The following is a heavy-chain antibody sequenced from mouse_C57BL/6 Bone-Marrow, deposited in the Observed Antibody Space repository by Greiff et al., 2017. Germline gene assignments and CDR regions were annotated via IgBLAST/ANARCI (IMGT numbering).Heavy chain of an antibody. D-gene: IGHD4-1*01. CDR1: GYTFTSYT. CDR3: ARLWEEGYFDY. J-gene: IGHJ2*01. Sequence: QVQLQQSGAELARPGASVKMSCKASGYTFTSYTMHWVKQRPGQGLEWIGYINPSSGYTKNNQKFKDKATLTADKSSSTAYMQLSSLTAEDSSVYDCARLWEEGYFDYWGQGTTLTVSS. CDR2: INPSSGYT. V-gene: IGHV1-4*01.